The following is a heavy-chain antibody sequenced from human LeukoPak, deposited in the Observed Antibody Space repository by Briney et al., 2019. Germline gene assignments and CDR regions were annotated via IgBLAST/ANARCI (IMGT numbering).Heavy chain of an antibody. J-gene: IGHJ3*01. V-gene: IGHV1-69*05. CDR1: VGTFRTYA. D-gene: IGHD1-26*01. CDR3: ARAGCYGIDAFDV. CDR2: IIPIFGTA. Sequence: GASVKVSCKDSVGTFRTYAFNSVRQAPEQGLERMGRIIPIFGTANYAQKFQGRVSITTDESTSTAYMELSNMRSEDTAVYYCARAGCYGIDAFDVWGQGTMVTVSS.